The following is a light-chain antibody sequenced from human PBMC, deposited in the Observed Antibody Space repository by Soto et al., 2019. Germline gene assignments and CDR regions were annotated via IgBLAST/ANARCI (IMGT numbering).Light chain of an antibody. CDR3: QQRSEWPLT. CDR2: DAS. CDR1: QSVSSY. J-gene: IGKJ1*01. V-gene: IGKV3-11*01. Sequence: EIVLTQSPATLSLSPGERATLSCRASQSVSSYFAWYQQRPGQAPRLLIYDASNRATGIPARFSGSGSGTDFALTISSLEPEGFAVEYCQQRSEWPLTF.